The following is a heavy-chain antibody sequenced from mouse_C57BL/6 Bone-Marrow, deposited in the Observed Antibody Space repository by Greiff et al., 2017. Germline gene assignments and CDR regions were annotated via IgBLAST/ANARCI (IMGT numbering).Heavy chain of an antibody. Sequence: VKLQQSGAELVMPGASVKLSCKASGYTFTSYWMHWVKQRPGQGLEWIGEIDPSDSYTNYNQKFKGKSTLTVDKSSSTAYMQLSSLTSEDSAVYYCARGPITTVVADYAMDYWGQGTSVTVSS. V-gene: IGHV1-69*01. CDR1: GYTFTSYW. J-gene: IGHJ4*01. CDR2: IDPSDSYT. D-gene: IGHD1-1*01. CDR3: ARGPITTVVADYAMDY.